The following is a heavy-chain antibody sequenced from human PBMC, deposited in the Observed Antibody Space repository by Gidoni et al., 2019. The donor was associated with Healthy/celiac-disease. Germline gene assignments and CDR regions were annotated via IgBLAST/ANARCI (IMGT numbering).Heavy chain of an antibody. CDR3: ARSAKRYSSSFYYFDY. D-gene: IGHD6-6*01. J-gene: IGHJ4*02. Sequence: QVQLVQSGAEVQKPRASVKVSCKASGGTFSSYASSWVRPAPGQGLEWMGGIIPIFGTENYAQKYEGRVTITADESTSTADMELSSLRSEETAVYYCARSAKRYSSSFYYFDYWGQGTLVTVSS. CDR2: IIPIFGTE. CDR1: GGTFSSYA. V-gene: IGHV1-69*01.